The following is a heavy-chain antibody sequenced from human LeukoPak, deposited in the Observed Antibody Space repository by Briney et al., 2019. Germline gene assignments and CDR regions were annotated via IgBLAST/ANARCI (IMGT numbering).Heavy chain of an antibody. D-gene: IGHD3-10*01. CDR1: GFTFSSYA. Sequence: GGSLRLSCAASGFTFSSYAMHWVRQAPGKGLEWVAVISYDGSNKYYAASVKGRFTISRDNSKNTLYLQMNSLRAEDTAVYYCARESPGKAFDIWGQGTMVTVSS. CDR3: ARESPGKAFDI. V-gene: IGHV3-30*01. J-gene: IGHJ3*02. CDR2: ISYDGSNK.